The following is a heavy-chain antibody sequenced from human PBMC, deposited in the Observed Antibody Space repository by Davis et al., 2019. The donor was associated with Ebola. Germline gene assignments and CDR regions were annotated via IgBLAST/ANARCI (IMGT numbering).Heavy chain of an antibody. CDR2: ISAYNGNT. V-gene: IGHV1-18*01. D-gene: IGHD3/OR15-3a*01. Sequence: ASVKVSCKASGYTFTSYAMHWVRQAPGQGLEWMGWISAYNGNTNYAQKLQGRVTMTTDTSTSTAYMELRSLRSDDTAVYYCARDMIWGKPYYYGMDVWGQGTTVTVSS. CDR3: ARDMIWGKPYYYGMDV. J-gene: IGHJ6*02. CDR1: GYTFTSYA.